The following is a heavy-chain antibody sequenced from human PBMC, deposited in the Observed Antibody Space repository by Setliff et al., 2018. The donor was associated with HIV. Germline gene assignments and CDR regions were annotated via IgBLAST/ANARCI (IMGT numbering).Heavy chain of an antibody. V-gene: IGHV4-59*01. J-gene: IGHJ6*02. CDR3: ARLLWFGELLSYGMDV. Sequence: PSETLSLTCIVSGASISSNTWSWIRQAPGKGLQWIGFIYNSVTTNYNPSLKSRVTISLDTSKNQFSLKLSSVTAADTAVYYCARLLWFGELLSYGMDVWGQGTTVTVSS. D-gene: IGHD3-10*01. CDR1: GASISSNT. CDR2: IYNSVTT.